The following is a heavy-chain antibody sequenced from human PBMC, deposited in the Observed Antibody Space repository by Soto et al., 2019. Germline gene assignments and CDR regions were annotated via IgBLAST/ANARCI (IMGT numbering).Heavy chain of an antibody. J-gene: IGHJ4*02. D-gene: IGHD3-22*01. CDR2: ISGSGGST. Sequence: PVGSLRLPCAASEFTFSSDAMSWVREAPAAVLECGSAISGSGGSTYYADSVKGRFTISRDNSKNTLYLQMNSLRAEDTAVYYCAKRPLQYYDSSGYSGRGYFDYWGQGTLVTVSS. CDR3: AKRPLQYYDSSGYSGRGYFDY. CDR1: EFTFSSDA. V-gene: IGHV3-23*01.